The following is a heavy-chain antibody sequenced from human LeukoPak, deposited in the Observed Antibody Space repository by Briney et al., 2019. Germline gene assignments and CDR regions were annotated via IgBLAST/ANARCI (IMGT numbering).Heavy chain of an antibody. CDR2: MSTSGNS. D-gene: IGHD6-25*01. J-gene: IGHJ5*02. CDR1: GGSISGYY. V-gene: IGHV4-4*07. CDR3: ARESGSMRWFDP. Sequence: SETLSLTCTVSGGSISGYYWSWIRQPAGKGLEWIRRMSTSGNSNYIPSLVSRVTMSVDTSKNQFSLNLSSVTAADPAVYYCARESGSMRWFDPWGQGTLVTVSS.